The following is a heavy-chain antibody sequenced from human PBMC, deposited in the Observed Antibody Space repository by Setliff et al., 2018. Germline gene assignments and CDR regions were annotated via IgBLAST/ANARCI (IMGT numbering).Heavy chain of an antibody. CDR2: IIPIFGTA. D-gene: IGHD3-10*01. CDR1: GGTFSSYA. J-gene: IGHJ4*02. Sequence: GASVKVSCKASGGTFSSYAISWVRQAPGQGLEWMGGIIPIFGTANYAQKFQGRVTITTDESTSTAYMELSSLRSEDTAVYYCASTELLWFGGYVTKFDYWGQVTLVTASS. CDR3: ASTELLWFGGYVTKFDY. V-gene: IGHV1-69*05.